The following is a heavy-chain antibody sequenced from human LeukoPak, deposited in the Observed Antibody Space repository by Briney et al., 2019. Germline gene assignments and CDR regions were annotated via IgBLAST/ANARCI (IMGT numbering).Heavy chain of an antibody. J-gene: IGHJ3*02. CDR2: IYYTGST. Sequence: KPSETLSLTCTVSGGSISGYYWSWIRQSPGKGLESLGYIYYTGSTNYNPSLKSRVTMSVDTSNNQFSLRLSSVTAADTAVYYCARAPGRWSFDIWGQGTMVTVSS. CDR3: ARAPGRWSFDI. CDR1: GGSISGYY. V-gene: IGHV4-59*12. D-gene: IGHD6-13*01.